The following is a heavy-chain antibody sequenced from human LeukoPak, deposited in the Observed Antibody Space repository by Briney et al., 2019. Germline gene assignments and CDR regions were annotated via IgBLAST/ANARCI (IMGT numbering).Heavy chain of an antibody. CDR1: GGSISSGDYN. J-gene: IGHJ4*02. D-gene: IGHD1-26*01. CDR3: ARLSGSYYPDY. CDR2: IYYSGST. V-gene: IGHV4-30-4*08. Sequence: SETLSLTCTVSGGSISSGDYNWSWIRQPPGKGLEWIGYIYYSGSTYYNPSLKSRVTISVDTSKNQFSLKLSSVTAADTAVYYCARLSGSYYPDYWGQGTLVTVSS.